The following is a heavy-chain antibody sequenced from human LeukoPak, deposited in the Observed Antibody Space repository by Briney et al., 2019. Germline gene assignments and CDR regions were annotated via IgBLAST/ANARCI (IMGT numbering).Heavy chain of an antibody. CDR2: ISYDGSNK. Sequence: GGSLRLSCAASGFTFSSYGMHWVRQAPGKGLEWVAVISYDGSNKYYADSVKGRFTISRDNSKNTLYLQMNSLRSEDTAVYYCGSSPWVLATGDYWGQGTLVTVSS. V-gene: IGHV3-30*03. CDR1: GFTFSSYG. CDR3: GSSPWVLATGDY. D-gene: IGHD3-10*01. J-gene: IGHJ4*02.